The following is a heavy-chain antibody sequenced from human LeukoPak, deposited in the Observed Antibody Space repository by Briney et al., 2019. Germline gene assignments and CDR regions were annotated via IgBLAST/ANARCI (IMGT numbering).Heavy chain of an antibody. D-gene: IGHD3-16*01. CDR1: GGTFSSYA. CDR2: IIPIFGTA. J-gene: IGHJ6*03. CDR3: ARLGGPTYYYYMDV. Sequence: GASLRVSSTASGGTFSSYAISWVRQAPGHGLERMGGIIPIFGTANYAQKFQGRVTITTDESTSTAYMELSSLRSEDTAVYYCARLGGPTYYYYMDVWGKGTTVTVSS. V-gene: IGHV1-69*05.